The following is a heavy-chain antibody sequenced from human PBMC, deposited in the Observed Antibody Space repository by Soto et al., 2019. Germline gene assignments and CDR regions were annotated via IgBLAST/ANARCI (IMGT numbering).Heavy chain of an antibody. D-gene: IGHD5-18*01. CDR3: ASGGYTYGFSAMDV. CDR1: GYTFSSSY. J-gene: IGHJ6*02. V-gene: IGHV1-46*01. Sequence: QVQLVQSGAEVKKPGASVKISCKASGYTFSSSYIHWVRQAPGQGLEWMGLINPSGFSTDYAQTFQGRVTVTMDTSTSTVYMELSSLRSEDTAVYYCASGGYTYGFSAMDVWGPGTTVAVSS. CDR2: INPSGFST.